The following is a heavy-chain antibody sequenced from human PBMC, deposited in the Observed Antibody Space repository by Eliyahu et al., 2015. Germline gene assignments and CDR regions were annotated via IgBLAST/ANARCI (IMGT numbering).Heavy chain of an antibody. J-gene: IGHJ6*02. CDR3: ARRGAETYGMDV. Sequence: QVQLQQWGAGLLKPSETLSLTCAVYGGSFSGYYWSWIRQPPGKGLEWIGEINHSGSTNYNPSLKSRVTISVDTSKNQFSLKLSSVTAADTAVYYCARRGAETYGMDVWGQGTTVTVSS. V-gene: IGHV4-34*01. CDR2: INHSGST. CDR1: GGSFSGYY.